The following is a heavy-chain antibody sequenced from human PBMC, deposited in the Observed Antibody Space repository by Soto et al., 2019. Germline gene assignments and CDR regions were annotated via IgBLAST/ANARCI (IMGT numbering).Heavy chain of an antibody. V-gene: IGHV4-34*01. CDR1: GGSFSGYY. CDR3: ARTDVGAFDI. CDR2: INHSGST. D-gene: IGHD1-26*01. J-gene: IGHJ3*02. Sequence: QVQLQQWGAGLLKPSETLSLTCAVYGGSFSGYYWSWIRQPPGKGLEWIGEINHSGSTNYNPSLKSRVTISVDKSKNQFSLKLSSVTAADTAVYYCARTDVGAFDIWGQGTMVTVSS.